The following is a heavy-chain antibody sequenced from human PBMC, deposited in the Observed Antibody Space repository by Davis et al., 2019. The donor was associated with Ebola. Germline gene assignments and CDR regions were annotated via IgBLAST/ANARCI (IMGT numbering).Heavy chain of an antibody. Sequence: ASVKVSCKASGYTFTNYYMHWVRQATGQGLEWMGWMNPNSGNTGYAQKFQGRVTMTRNTSISTAYMELRSLRSDDTAVYFCARTSIVGTTTTASDIWGQGTKVTVSS. CDR3: ARTSIVGTTTTASDI. J-gene: IGHJ3*02. V-gene: IGHV1-8*02. CDR2: MNPNSGNT. CDR1: GYTFTNYY. D-gene: IGHD1-26*01.